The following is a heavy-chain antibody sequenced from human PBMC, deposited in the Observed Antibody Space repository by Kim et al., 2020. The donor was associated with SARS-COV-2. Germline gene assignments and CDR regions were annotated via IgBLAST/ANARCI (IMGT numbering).Heavy chain of an antibody. D-gene: IGHD3-10*01. V-gene: IGHV4-34*01. CDR2: INHSGST. Sequence: SETLSLTCAVYGGSFSGYYWSWIRQPPGKGLEWIGEINHSGSTNYNPSLKSRVTISVDTSKNQFSLKLSSVTAADTAVYYCARVPSWYYGSGSRRYWYFDLWGRGTLVTVSS. CDR3: ARVPSWYYGSGSRRYWYFDL. J-gene: IGHJ2*01. CDR1: GGSFSGYY.